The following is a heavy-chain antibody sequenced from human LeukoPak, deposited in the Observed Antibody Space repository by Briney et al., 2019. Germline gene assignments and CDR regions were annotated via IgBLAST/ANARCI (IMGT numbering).Heavy chain of an antibody. CDR1: GYTFNNYG. CDR2: INPSGSYT. CDR3: ARDNSGGSTWWFDP. D-gene: IGHD2-15*01. J-gene: IGHJ5*02. Sequence: GASVKVSCKASGYTFNNYGISWVRQAPGQGLEWMGIINPSGSYTSYAQKFQGRVTMTRDTSTSTVYMELSSLRSEDTAVYYCARDNSGGSTWWFDPWGQGTLVTVSS. V-gene: IGHV1-46*02.